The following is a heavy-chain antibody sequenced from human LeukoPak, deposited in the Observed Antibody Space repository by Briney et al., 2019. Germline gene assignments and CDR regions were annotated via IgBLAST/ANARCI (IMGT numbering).Heavy chain of an antibody. Sequence: PSETLSLTCTVSGYSISSGYYWSWIRQPPGKGLEWIGYIYYSGSTNYNPSLKSRVTISVDTSKNQFSLKLSSVSAADTAVYYCARLTVPLRFDPWGQGTLVTVSS. CDR2: IYYSGST. CDR3: ARLTVPLRFDP. J-gene: IGHJ5*02. CDR1: GYSISSGYY. V-gene: IGHV4-61*01. D-gene: IGHD2-2*01.